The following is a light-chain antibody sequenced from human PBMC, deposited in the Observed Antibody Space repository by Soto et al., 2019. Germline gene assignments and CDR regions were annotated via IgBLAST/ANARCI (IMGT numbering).Light chain of an antibody. Sequence: QSALTQPASVSGSPGQSITISCTGTSSDVGSYNLVSWYQQHPGKAPKLMIYEGSKRPPGVSNRSSGSKSGNTASLTISGLQADDEADYYCCAYAGSSTFYVFGIGTKVTVL. J-gene: IGLJ1*01. CDR2: EGS. CDR1: SSDVGSYNL. V-gene: IGLV2-23*01. CDR3: CAYAGSSTFYV.